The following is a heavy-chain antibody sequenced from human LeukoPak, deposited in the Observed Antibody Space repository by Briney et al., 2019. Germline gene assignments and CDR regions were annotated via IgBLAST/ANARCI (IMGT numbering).Heavy chain of an antibody. CDR3: ARDDGYCSSTSCYMYAFDI. Sequence: GASVKVSCKASGGTLSSYAISWVRQAPGQGLEWMGRIIPILGIAHYAQKFQGRVTITADKSTSTAYMELSSLRSEDTAVYYCARDDGYCSSTSCYMYAFDIWGQGTMVTVSS. CDR1: GGTLSSYA. D-gene: IGHD2-2*02. V-gene: IGHV1-69*04. CDR2: IIPILGIA. J-gene: IGHJ3*02.